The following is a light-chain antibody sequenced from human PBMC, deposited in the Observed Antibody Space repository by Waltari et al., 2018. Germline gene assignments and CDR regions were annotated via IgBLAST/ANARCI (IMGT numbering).Light chain of an antibody. J-gene: IGKJ4*01. V-gene: IGKV3-15*01. Sequence: PGERPLRYCRASRSVSSSLAWYLQKPGQAPRLLIYDASRRTTTTPQRFSGSGSGTDFTLTISSLEPEDFAIYYCQQYSDWPPVTFGGGTNVEIK. CDR2: DAS. CDR1: RSVSSS. CDR3: QQYSDWPPVT.